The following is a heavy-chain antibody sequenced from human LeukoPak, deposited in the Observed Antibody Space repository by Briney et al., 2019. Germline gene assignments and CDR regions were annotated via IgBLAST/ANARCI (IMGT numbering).Heavy chain of an antibody. D-gene: IGHD1-1*01. Sequence: GVSLRLSCAASGFTISSYWMHWVRQDPGKGLVWVSRINSDGSSTTYADSVKGRFTISRDNAKNTLYLQMNSLRAEDTAVYYCAREVENWFDPWGQGTLVTVSS. CDR1: GFTISSYW. V-gene: IGHV3-74*01. CDR2: INSDGSST. CDR3: AREVENWFDP. J-gene: IGHJ5*02.